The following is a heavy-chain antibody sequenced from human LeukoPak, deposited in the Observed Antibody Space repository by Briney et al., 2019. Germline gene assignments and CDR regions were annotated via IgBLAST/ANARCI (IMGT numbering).Heavy chain of an antibody. V-gene: IGHV3-9*01. Sequence: GGSLRLSCAASGFTFDDYAMPWVRKAPGKGLKWASGISWNSGSIGYADSVKGRFTISRDNAKNSLYLQMNSLRAEDTALYYCAKDSYDILTGLDHWGQGTLVTVSS. D-gene: IGHD3-9*01. CDR3: AKDSYDILTGLDH. CDR2: ISWNSGSI. CDR1: GFTFDDYA. J-gene: IGHJ4*02.